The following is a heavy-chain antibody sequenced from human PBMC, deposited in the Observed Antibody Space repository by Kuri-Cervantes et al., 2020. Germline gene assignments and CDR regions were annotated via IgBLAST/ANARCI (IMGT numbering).Heavy chain of an antibody. D-gene: IGHD7-27*01. V-gene: IGHV3-30*03. Sequence: GESLKISCAASGFTFSSYGMHWVRQAPGKGLEWVAVISYDGSNKYYADSVKGRFTISRENAKNSLYLQMNSLRAEDTAVYYCVTQNANWGMGWGQGTLVTVSS. J-gene: IGHJ4*02. CDR3: VTQNANWGMG. CDR1: GFTFSSYG. CDR2: ISYDGSNK.